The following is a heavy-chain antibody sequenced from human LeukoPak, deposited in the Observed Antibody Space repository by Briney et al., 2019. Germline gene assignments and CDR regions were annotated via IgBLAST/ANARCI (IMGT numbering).Heavy chain of an antibody. CDR1: GYTFTGYY. J-gene: IGHJ5*02. D-gene: IGHD3-22*01. Sequence: ASVKVSCKASGYTFTGYYIHWVRQAPGQGLEWMGWINPNSGGTNYAHKFQGRVTMTRDTSITTAYMEVSGLRSDDTAVYYCARVHYDSSGYDEGGWFDPWGQGTLVTVSS. V-gene: IGHV1-2*02. CDR3: ARVHYDSSGYDEGGWFDP. CDR2: INPNSGGT.